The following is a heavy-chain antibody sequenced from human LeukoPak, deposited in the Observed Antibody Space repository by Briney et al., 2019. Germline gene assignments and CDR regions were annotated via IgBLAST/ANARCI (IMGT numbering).Heavy chain of an antibody. V-gene: IGHV4-59*01. CDR3: ARAPANWVDAFDV. Sequence: SETLSLTCSVSGGSINNYYWSWIRQPPGKGLEWIGYIYHSGSTKYNPSLKSRVTISVDTSKNQFSLKLTSVTAADTAVYYCARAPANWVDAFDVWGQGTMVTVSS. J-gene: IGHJ3*01. CDR2: IYHSGST. D-gene: IGHD7-27*01. CDR1: GGSINNYY.